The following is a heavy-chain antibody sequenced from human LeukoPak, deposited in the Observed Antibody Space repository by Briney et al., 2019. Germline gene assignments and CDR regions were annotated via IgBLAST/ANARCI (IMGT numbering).Heavy chain of an antibody. Sequence: SETLSLTCTVSGYIISSGYFWGWIRQPPGKGLEWIGSIYHTGRAHYNPSLKSRVTISVDRSKNQFSLKLSSVTAADTAVYYCASFSIVATPFDYWGQGTLVTVSS. D-gene: IGHD5-12*01. CDR2: IYHTGRA. V-gene: IGHV4-38-2*02. CDR3: ASFSIVATPFDY. CDR1: GYIISSGYF. J-gene: IGHJ4*02.